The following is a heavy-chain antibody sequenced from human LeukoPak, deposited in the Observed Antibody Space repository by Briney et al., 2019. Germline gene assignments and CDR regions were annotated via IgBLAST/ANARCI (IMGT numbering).Heavy chain of an antibody. CDR1: GFTFSNSW. CDR2: INSDGSII. Sequence: GGSLRLSCAASGFTFSNSWMNWVRQAPGKGLVWVSRINSDGSIINYAASVKGRFTISRDSAKNTLYLQMNSLRAEDTAVYYCARLEIGWGQGTLVTVSS. CDR3: ARLEIG. J-gene: IGHJ4*02. D-gene: IGHD3-3*01. V-gene: IGHV3-74*01.